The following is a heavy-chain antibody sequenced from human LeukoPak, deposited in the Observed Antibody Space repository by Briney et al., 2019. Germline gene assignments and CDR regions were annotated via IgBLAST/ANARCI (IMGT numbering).Heavy chain of an antibody. CDR3: ARGKYCSSTSCYFMDYWFDP. D-gene: IGHD2-2*01. J-gene: IGHJ5*02. V-gene: IGHV3-23*01. CDR1: GFTFASYV. Sequence: GGSLRLSCAASGFTFASYVMSWVRQAPGKGLERVSTISVSGDSTYYTDSVKGRFTISRDNSKNTLYLQMNSLRAEDTAVYFCARGKYCSSTSCYFMDYWFDPWGQGTLVTVSS. CDR2: ISVSGDST.